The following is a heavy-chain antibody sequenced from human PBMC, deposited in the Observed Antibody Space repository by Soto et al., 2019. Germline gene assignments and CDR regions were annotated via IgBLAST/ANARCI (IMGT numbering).Heavy chain of an antibody. V-gene: IGHV3-33*01. Sequence: QVQLVESGGGVVQPGRSLRLSCAASGFTFSSYGMHWVRQAPGKGLEWVAVIWYDGSNKYYADSVNGRFTISRDNSKNTLYLQMNSLRAEDTAVYYCARDPHLAVATFDYWGQGTLVTVSS. CDR3: ARDPHLAVATFDY. CDR1: GFTFSSYG. J-gene: IGHJ4*02. D-gene: IGHD2-21*01. CDR2: IWYDGSNK.